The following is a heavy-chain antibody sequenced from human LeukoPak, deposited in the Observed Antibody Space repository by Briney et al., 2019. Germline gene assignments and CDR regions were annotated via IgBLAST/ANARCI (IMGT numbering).Heavy chain of an antibody. CDR2: VYASGTT. V-gene: IGHV4-4*07. D-gene: IGHD3-22*01. CDR3: ARGGNYYDSSSYYYSDY. J-gene: IGHJ4*02. Sequence: SETLSLTCTVSGGSISSYYWSWIRQPAGKGLEWIGRVYASGTTFCNPSLKSRVTMLVDTSKNQFSLKLNSVTAADTAVYYCARGGNYYDSSSYYYSDYWGQGTLVTVSS. CDR1: GGSISSYY.